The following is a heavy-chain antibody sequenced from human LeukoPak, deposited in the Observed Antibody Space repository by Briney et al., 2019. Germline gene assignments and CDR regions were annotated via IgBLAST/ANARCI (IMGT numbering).Heavy chain of an antibody. J-gene: IGHJ6*04. CDR2: ISAYNGNT. D-gene: IGHD3-9*01. CDR1: GYTFTSYG. CDR3: ARVRFDPYDILTGYYSYYYYYGMDV. V-gene: IGHV1-18*04. Sequence: ASVKVSCTASGYTFTSYGISWVRQAPGQGLEWMGWISAYNGNTNYAQKLQGRVTMTTDTSTSTAYMELRSLRSDDTAVYYCARVRFDPYDILTGYYSYYYYYGMDVWGKGTTVTVSS.